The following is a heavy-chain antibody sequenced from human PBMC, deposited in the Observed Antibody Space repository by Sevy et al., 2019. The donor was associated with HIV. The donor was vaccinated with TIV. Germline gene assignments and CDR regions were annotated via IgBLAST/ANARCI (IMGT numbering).Heavy chain of an antibody. CDR3: AKGGQWLVRDWFDP. V-gene: IGHV3-30*18. D-gene: IGHD6-19*01. CDR2: ISYDGSNK. CDR1: GFTFSSYG. J-gene: IGHJ5*02. Sequence: GGSLRLSCAASGFTFSSYGMHWVRQAPGKGLDWVPVISYDGSNKYYAYSVKGRFTISRDNSKNTLYLQMNSLRVEDTAVYYCAKGGQWLVRDWFDPWGQGTLVTVSS.